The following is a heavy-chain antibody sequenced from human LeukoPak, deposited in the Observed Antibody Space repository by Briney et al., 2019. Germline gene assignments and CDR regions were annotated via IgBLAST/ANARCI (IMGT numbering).Heavy chain of an antibody. D-gene: IGHD3-22*01. CDR1: GFTFSSYE. CDR3: AREALNEYYYDSSGYYDP. CDR2: ISSSGSTI. V-gene: IGHV3-48*03. Sequence: PGGSLRLSCAASGFTFSSYEMNWVRQAPGKGLECVSYISSSGSTIYYADSVKGRFTISRDNAKNSLYLQTNSLRAEDTAVYYCAREALNEYYYDSSGYYDPWGQGTLVTASS. J-gene: IGHJ5*02.